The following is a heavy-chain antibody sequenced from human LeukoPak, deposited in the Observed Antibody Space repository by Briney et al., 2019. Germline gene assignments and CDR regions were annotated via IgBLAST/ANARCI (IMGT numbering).Heavy chain of an antibody. CDR2: ISYDGSNK. J-gene: IGHJ4*02. CDR3: AREGSHWIQLWFDY. CDR1: GFTFSSYA. Sequence: PGGSLRLSCAASGFTFSSYAMHWVRQAPGKVLEWVAVISYDGSNKYYADSVKGRFTISRDNSKNTLYLQMNSLRAEDTAVYYCAREGSHWIQLWFDYWGQGTLVTVSS. V-gene: IGHV3-30*04. D-gene: IGHD5-18*01.